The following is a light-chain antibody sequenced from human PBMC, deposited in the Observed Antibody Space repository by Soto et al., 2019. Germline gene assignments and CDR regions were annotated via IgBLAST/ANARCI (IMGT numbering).Light chain of an antibody. Sequence: QSALTQPASVSGSPGQSITFSCTGTSSDVGGYNYVSWYQQHPGKAPKLMIYDVSNRPSGVSTRFSASKSGNTASLTISGLQAEDEADYYCSSYTSSSTPVVFGGGTKLTVL. CDR3: SSYTSSSTPVV. CDR1: SSDVGGYNY. V-gene: IGLV2-14*01. J-gene: IGLJ2*01. CDR2: DVS.